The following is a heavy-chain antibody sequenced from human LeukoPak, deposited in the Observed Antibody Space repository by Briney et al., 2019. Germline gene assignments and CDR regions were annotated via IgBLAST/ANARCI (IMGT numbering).Heavy chain of an antibody. CDR1: GYTFTGYC. V-gene: IGHV1-2*04. D-gene: IGHD3-9*01. Sequence: ASVKVSCKASGYTFTGYCMHWVRQAPGQGLEWMGWINPNSGGTNYAQKFQGWVTMTRDTSISTAYMELSRLRSDDTAVYYCARGPELLRYFDWLLWTLDYWGQGTLVTVSS. J-gene: IGHJ4*02. CDR2: INPNSGGT. CDR3: ARGPELLRYFDWLLWTLDY.